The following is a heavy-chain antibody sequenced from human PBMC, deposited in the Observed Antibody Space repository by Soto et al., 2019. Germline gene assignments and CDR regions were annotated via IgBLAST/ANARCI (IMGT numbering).Heavy chain of an antibody. CDR1: GGTFSSYA. CDR2: IIPIFGTA. J-gene: IGHJ4*02. V-gene: IGHV1-69*12. Sequence: QVQLVQSGAEVKKPGSSVKVSCKASGGTFSSYAISWVRQAPGQGLEWMGGIIPIFGTANYAQKFQGRVTITADESXXTAYMELSSLRSEDTAVYYCAISPLSTAVVTPNYYWGQGTLVTVSS. CDR3: AISPLSTAVVTPNYY. D-gene: IGHD2-21*02.